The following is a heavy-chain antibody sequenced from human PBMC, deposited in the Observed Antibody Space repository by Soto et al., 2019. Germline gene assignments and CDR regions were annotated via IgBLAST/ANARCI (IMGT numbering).Heavy chain of an antibody. CDR3: AGAFAHSSSSGGMDV. D-gene: IGHD6-6*01. J-gene: IGHJ6*02. Sequence: EVQLVQSGAEVKKPGESLRITCKGSGYSFTSYWISWVSQMPGKGLEWMGRIDPSDSYTNYSPSFQGHVTISADKSISTAYLQWSSLKASDTAMYYCAGAFAHSSSSGGMDVWGQGTTVTVSS. CDR1: GYSFTSYW. V-gene: IGHV5-10-1*03. CDR2: IDPSDSYT.